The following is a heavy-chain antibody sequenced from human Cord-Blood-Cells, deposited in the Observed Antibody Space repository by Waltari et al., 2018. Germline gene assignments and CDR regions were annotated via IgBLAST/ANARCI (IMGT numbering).Heavy chain of an antibody. CDR2: INHSGST. Sequence: QVQLQQWGAGLLKPSETLSLTCAVYGGSFSGYYWSWIRQPPGKGLEWIGEINHSGSTNYNPSLKSRVTISVDTSKNQFSLKLSSVTAADTAVYYCARGLERIPDYWGQGTLVTVS. CDR3: ARGLERIPDY. J-gene: IGHJ4*02. V-gene: IGHV4-34*01. CDR1: GGSFSGYY.